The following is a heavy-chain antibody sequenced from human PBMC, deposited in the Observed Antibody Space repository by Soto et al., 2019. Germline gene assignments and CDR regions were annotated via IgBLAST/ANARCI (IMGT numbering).Heavy chain of an antibody. J-gene: IGHJ4*02. V-gene: IGHV3-23*01. CDR2: ISGSGGST. Sequence: ISCIIKAKGKGLEWVSAISGSGGSTYYADSVKGRFTISRDNSKNTLYLQMNSLRAEDTAVYYCAKVGSDIVVVVAATWFDYWGQGTLVTVSS. D-gene: IGHD2-15*01. CDR3: AKVGSDIVVVVAATWFDY.